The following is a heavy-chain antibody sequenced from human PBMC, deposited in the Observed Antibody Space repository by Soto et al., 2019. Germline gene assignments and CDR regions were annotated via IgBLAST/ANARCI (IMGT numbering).Heavy chain of an antibody. CDR3: ARGGHVVVVTAALDY. CDR2: VNPSGGHT. V-gene: IGHV1-46*01. CDR1: GDTFTDYY. Sequence: QVQLVQSGAEVKKPGASVKVSCKASGDTFTDYYIHWVRQAPGQGLEWMGTVNPSGGHTTYAQNFLDRMTMTRDTSTSTLYMELTSLTSEDTAVYYCARGGHVVVVTAALDYWGQGTLVTVSS. D-gene: IGHD2-21*02. J-gene: IGHJ4*02.